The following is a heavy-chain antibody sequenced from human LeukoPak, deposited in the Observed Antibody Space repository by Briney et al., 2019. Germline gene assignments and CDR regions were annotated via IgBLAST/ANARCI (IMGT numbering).Heavy chain of an antibody. V-gene: IGHV3-48*04. J-gene: IGHJ6*04. CDR2: ISSSGSTI. D-gene: IGHD3-10*02. Sequence: GGSLRLSCAVSGFTFSHAWMNWVRQAPGKGLEWVSYISSSGSTIYYADSVKGRFTISRDNAKNSLYLQMNSLRAEDTAVYYCAELGITMIGGVWGKGTTATISS. CDR3: AELGITMIGGV. CDR1: GFTFSHAW.